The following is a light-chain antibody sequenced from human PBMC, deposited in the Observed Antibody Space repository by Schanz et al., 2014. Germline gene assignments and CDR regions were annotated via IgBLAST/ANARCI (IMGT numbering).Light chain of an antibody. V-gene: IGKV3-20*01. CDR2: DAS. CDR1: QSVSSSY. J-gene: IGKJ1*01. CDR3: QQYGSSPPSWT. Sequence: EIVLTQSPGTLSLSPGEAATLSCRASQSVSSSYLAWYQQKPGQAPRLLIYDASNRATGIPARFSGSGSGTDFTLTISRLEPEDFAVYYCQQYGSSPPSWTFGQGTKVEIK.